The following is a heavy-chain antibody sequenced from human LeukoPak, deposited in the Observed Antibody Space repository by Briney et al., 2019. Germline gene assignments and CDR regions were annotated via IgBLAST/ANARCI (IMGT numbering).Heavy chain of an antibody. CDR1: GGSISSCY. Sequence: SETLSLTCTVSGGSISSCYWSWIRQPPGKGLEWIGYIYYSGSTNYNPSLKSRVTISVDTSKDQFSLKLSSVTAADTAVYYCARDRGYYTGYNWFDPWGQGTLVTVSS. CDR3: ARDRGYYTGYNWFDP. CDR2: IYYSGST. J-gene: IGHJ5*02. D-gene: IGHD3-3*01. V-gene: IGHV4-59*01.